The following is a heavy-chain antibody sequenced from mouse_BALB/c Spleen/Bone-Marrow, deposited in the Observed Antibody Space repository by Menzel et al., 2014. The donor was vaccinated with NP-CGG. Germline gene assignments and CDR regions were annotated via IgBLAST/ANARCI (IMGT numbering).Heavy chain of an antibody. J-gene: IGHJ1*01. D-gene: IGHD2-4*01. V-gene: IGHV7-3*02. CDR2: IRNKANGYTT. CDR3: AREIINDYHWYFDV. CDR1: GFTFTDYY. Sequence: EVHLVESGGGLVQPGGSLRLSCATSGFTFTDYYMSWVRQPPGKALEWLGFIRNKANGYTTEYSASVKGRFTISRDNSQSILYFQMNTLRAEDSATYYCAREIINDYHWYFDVWGAGATVTVSS.